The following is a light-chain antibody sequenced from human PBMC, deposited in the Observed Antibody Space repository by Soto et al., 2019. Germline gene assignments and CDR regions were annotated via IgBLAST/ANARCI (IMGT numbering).Light chain of an antibody. CDR1: SSDVGAYNY. Sequence: QSALTQPPSASGSPGQSVTISCTGTSSDVGAYNYVSWYQQHPGKAPKLMIYEVSKRPSGVPDRFSGSKSGNTASLTVSGLQAEDEADYYCNSYAGSFWVFGGGTKLTVL. CDR3: NSYAGSFWV. J-gene: IGLJ3*02. V-gene: IGLV2-8*01. CDR2: EVS.